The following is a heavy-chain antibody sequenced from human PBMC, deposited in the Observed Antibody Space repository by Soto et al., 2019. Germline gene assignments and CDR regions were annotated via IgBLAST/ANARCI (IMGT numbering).Heavy chain of an antibody. CDR2: IWFDGSDK. CDR1: GFTFSNYG. D-gene: IGHD2-2*01. J-gene: IGHJ3*02. Sequence: GGSLRLSCAASGFTFSNYGMHWVRQAPGKGLEWVALIWFDGSDKYYADSVRGRFTMSRDNSKNTVYLQMNSLRAEDTAMYYCARLYCSSPSCYSVGAFEIRGQGTMVTVSS. CDR3: ARLYCSSPSCYSVGAFEI. V-gene: IGHV3-33*01.